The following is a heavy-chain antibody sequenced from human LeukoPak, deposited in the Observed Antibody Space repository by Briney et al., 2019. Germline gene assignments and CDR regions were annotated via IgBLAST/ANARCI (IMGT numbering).Heavy chain of an antibody. J-gene: IGHJ4*02. Sequence: ASVKVSCKASGGTFGSYAISWVRQAPGQGFEWMGGIIPIFGTANYAQKFQGRVTITADESTSTAYMELSSLRSEDTAVFYCAGSLKFITMIPHYWGQGTLVTVSS. CDR3: AGSLKFITMIPHY. CDR1: GGTFGSYA. CDR2: IIPIFGTA. D-gene: IGHD3-22*01. V-gene: IGHV1-69*13.